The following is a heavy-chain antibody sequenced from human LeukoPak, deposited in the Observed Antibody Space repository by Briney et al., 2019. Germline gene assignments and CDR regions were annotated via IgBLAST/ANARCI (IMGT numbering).Heavy chain of an antibody. CDR1: GYTFTCYY. CDR3: ARDRWLTGNAFDI. V-gene: IGHV1-2*02. J-gene: IGHJ3*02. Sequence: ASVKVSCKASGYTFTCYYMHWVRQAPGQGLEWMGWINPNSGGTNYAQKFQGRVTMTRDTSISTAYMELSRLRSDDTAVYYCARDRWLTGNAFDIWGQGTMVTVSS. D-gene: IGHD7-27*01. CDR2: INPNSGGT.